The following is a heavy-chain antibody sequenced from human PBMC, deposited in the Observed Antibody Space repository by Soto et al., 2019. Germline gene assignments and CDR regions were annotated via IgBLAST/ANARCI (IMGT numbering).Heavy chain of an antibody. Sequence: QITLKESGPTLVKPTQTLTLTCTFSGFSLSTTGVGVGWIRQPPGKALEWLALIYWHDDNRYSPSLKSRLTITKAPSKNQVVLTVTNMHPLDTATYYCAHTQASIVVNGDNWFDPWRQSTLVTVSS. CDR1: GFSLSTTGVG. D-gene: IGHD1-26*01. CDR3: AHTQASIVVNGDNWFDP. V-gene: IGHV2-5*01. CDR2: IYWHDDN. J-gene: IGHJ5*02.